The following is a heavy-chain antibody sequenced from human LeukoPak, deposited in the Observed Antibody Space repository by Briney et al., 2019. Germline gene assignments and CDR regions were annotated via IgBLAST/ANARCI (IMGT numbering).Heavy chain of an antibody. J-gene: IGHJ5*02. CDR2: ITSSSSSI. D-gene: IGHD4-11*01. CDR3: AREFDYNNCWFDP. V-gene: IGHV3-21*01. Sequence: GGSLRLSCAASGFTFSSYFMNWVRQAPGKGLVWVSSITSSSSSIYYADSVRGRFTISRDNDKNSLYLQMNSLRAEDTAVYYCAREFDYNNCWFDPWGQGTQVTVSS. CDR1: GFTFSSYF.